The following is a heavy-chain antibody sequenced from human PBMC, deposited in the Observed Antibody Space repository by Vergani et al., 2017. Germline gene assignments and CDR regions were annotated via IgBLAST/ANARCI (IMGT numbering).Heavy chain of an antibody. CDR3: ARASEWSYCSSTSCSHYYYYYYMDV. CDR2: INPNSGGT. J-gene: IGHJ6*03. CDR1: GYTFTGYY. D-gene: IGHD2-2*01. Sequence: QVQLVQSGAEVKKPGASVKVSCKASGYTFTGYYMHWVRQAPGQGLEWMGWINPNSGGTNYAQKFQGRVTMTRDTSISTAYMELSRLRSDDTAVYYCARASEWSYCSSTSCSHYYYYYYMDVWGKGTTVTVSS. V-gene: IGHV1-2*02.